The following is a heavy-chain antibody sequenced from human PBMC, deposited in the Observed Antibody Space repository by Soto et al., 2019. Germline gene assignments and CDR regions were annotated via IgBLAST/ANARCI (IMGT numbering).Heavy chain of an antibody. CDR1: VESFNGYN. Sequence: SEALSVTCAVPVESFNGYNWSWIRQSPGKGLDLLGEINHFGSANYNPSLKSRLRLSVDTSKRQFSLRLSSVTAADTAVYYCARGGAHALSRPGTYQFGYGMDVWGQGTTVTVSS. D-gene: IGHD3-10*01. J-gene: IGHJ6*02. CDR2: INHFGSA. V-gene: IGHV4-34*01. CDR3: ARGGAHALSRPGTYQFGYGMDV.